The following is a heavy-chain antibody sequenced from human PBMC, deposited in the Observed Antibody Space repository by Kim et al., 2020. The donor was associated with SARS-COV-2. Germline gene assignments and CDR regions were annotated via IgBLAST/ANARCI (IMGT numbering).Heavy chain of an antibody. CDR1: GGSISSGGYY. CDR2: IYYSGST. J-gene: IGHJ4*02. V-gene: IGHV4-31*03. Sequence: SETLSLTCTVSGGSISSGGYYWSWIRQHPGKGLEWIGYIYYSGSTYYNPSLKSRVTISVDTSKNQFSLKLSSVTAADTAVYYCARSRLELYYYDSSGYYSNYYFDYWGQGTLVTVSS. D-gene: IGHD3-22*01. CDR3: ARSRLELYYYDSSGYYSNYYFDY.